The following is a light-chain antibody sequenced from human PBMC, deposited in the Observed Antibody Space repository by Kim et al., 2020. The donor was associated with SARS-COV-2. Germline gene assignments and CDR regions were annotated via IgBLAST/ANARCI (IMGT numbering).Light chain of an antibody. CDR2: GAS. CDR1: QSVSSSY. J-gene: IGKJ4*01. CDR3: QQYGSSPNT. V-gene: IGKV3-20*01. Sequence: EIVLTQSPGTLSLSPGERATLSCRASQSVSSSYLAWYQQKPGQAPRLLIYGASSRATGIPDRFSGSGSGTDFTLTISRLEPEHFAVYYCQQYGSSPNTFGGGTKLEI.